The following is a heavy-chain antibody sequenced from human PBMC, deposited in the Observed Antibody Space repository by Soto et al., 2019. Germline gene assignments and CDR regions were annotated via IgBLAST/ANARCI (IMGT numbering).Heavy chain of an antibody. CDR3: AKGGEKRFLEWLLGSYHDY. V-gene: IGHV3-23*01. D-gene: IGHD3-3*01. CDR1: GFTFSSYA. CDR2: ISGSGGST. Sequence: GGSLRLSCAASGFTFSSYAMSWVRQAPGKGLEWVSAISGSGGSTYYADSVKGRFTISRDNSKNTLYLQMNSLRAEDTAVYYCAKGGEKRFLEWLLGSYHDYWSQGTLVTVSS. J-gene: IGHJ4*02.